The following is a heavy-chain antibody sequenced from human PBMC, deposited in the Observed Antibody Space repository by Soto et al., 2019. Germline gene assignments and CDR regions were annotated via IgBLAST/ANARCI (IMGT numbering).Heavy chain of an antibody. CDR2: ISGRVGTT. D-gene: IGHD3-10*01. Sequence: EVQLLESRGGLVQPGGSLRLSCVASGFTFNNFGMSWVRQAPGKGLEWVSGISGRVGTTFHADSVKGRFTISRDNSKNTLFLQMSSLRAEDTAVYYCAKDLAPYGSGNYWETFDYWGQGTQVTVSS. CDR1: GFTFNNFG. J-gene: IGHJ4*02. CDR3: AKDLAPYGSGNYWETFDY. V-gene: IGHV3-23*01.